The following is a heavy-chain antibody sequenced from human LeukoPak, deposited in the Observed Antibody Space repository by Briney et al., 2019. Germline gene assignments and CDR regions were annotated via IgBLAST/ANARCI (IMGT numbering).Heavy chain of an antibody. CDR2: IRYDGSNK. Sequence: GGSLRLSCAASGFTFSSYGMHWVRQAPGKGLEWVAFIRYDGSNKYYADSVKGRFTISRDNSKNTLYLQMNSLRAEDTAVYYCARSEWELNLYFDYWGQGTLVTVSS. V-gene: IGHV3-30*02. D-gene: IGHD1-26*01. J-gene: IGHJ4*02. CDR1: GFTFSSYG. CDR3: ARSEWELNLYFDY.